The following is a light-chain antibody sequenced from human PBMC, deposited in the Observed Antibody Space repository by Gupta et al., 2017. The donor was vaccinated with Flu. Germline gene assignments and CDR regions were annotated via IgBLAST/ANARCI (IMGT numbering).Light chain of an antibody. CDR2: RNN. CDR1: SSNIGSNY. J-gene: IGLJ2*01. CDR3: AAWDDSLSGVV. Sequence: QSVLTPPPSASGTPAQRVTISCSGSSSNIGSNYVYWYQQRPGTAPKLLIYRNNQRPSGVPDRFSGSKSGTSASLAISGLLSEDEADYYCAAWDDSLSGVVFGGWTKLTVL. V-gene: IGLV1-47*01.